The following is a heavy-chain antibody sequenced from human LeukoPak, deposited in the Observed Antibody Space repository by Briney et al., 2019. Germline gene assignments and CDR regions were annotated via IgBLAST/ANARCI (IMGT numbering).Heavy chain of an antibody. CDR1: GFTFDDHA. V-gene: IGHV3-9*01. CDR3: ARASYYYDTSGLGAFDI. Sequence: GGSLRLSCVASGFTFDDHAMYWVRQAPGKGLEWVSGISWDGSRIGYADAVKGRFTISRDSAKNSLSLQMNSLRTEDTALYYCARASYYYDTSGLGAFDIWGQGTLVTVSS. D-gene: IGHD3-22*01. J-gene: IGHJ3*02. CDR2: ISWDGSRI.